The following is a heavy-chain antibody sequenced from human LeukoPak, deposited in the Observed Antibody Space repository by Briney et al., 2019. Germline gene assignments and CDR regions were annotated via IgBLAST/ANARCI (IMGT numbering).Heavy chain of an antibody. D-gene: IGHD3-22*01. CDR2: ISGSGGST. Sequence: PGGSLRLSCAASGFTFSSYAMSWVRQAPGKGLEWVSAISGSGGSTYYADSVKGRFTISRDNSKNTLYLQMNSLRAEDTAVYYCAKGQEYYDSSGLYDYWGQGTLVTVSS. CDR1: GFTFSSYA. CDR3: AKGQEYYDSSGLYDY. V-gene: IGHV3-23*01. J-gene: IGHJ4*02.